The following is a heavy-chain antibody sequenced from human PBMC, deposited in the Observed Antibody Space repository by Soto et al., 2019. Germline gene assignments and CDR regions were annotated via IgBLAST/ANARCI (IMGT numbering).Heavy chain of an antibody. V-gene: IGHV3-23*01. CDR1: GFSFSSYA. D-gene: IGHD3-22*01. J-gene: IGHJ4*02. CDR2: ISGSGGVT. Sequence: GGSLRLSCAASGFSFSSYAMSWVRQAPGKGLEWVSAISGSGGVTYYADSVKGRFTISRDNSKNTLYLQMNSLRAEDTAVYYCAKDTYYYDSSGYYIFDSWGQGT. CDR3: AKDTYYYDSSGYYIFDS.